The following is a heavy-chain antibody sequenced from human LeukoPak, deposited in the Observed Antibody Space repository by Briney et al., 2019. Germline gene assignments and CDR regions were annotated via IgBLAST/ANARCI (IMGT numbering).Heavy chain of an antibody. CDR1: GFTFSSYW. V-gene: IGHV3-7*03. CDR3: AREGPMTRSGSYDY. J-gene: IGHJ4*02. CDR2: IKQDGSEK. Sequence: PGGSLRLSCAASGFTFSSYWMSWVRQAPGTGLEWVANIKQDGSEKYYVDSVKGRFTISRDNAKNSLYLQMNSLRADDTAVYYCAREGPMTRSGSYDYWGRGTLVTVSS. D-gene: IGHD1-26*01.